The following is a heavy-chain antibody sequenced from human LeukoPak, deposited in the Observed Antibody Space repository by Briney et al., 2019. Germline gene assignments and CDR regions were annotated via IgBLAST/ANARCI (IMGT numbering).Heavy chain of an antibody. CDR3: ARVDQYVWGSYPTAAFYI. CDR1: GYTFTGSY. D-gene: IGHD3-16*02. CDR2: INPNSGGT. J-gene: IGHJ3*02. Sequence: GASVKVSCKASGYTFTGSYMHWVRQAPGQGLEWMGWINPNSGGTNYAQKFQGRVTMTRDTSISTAYMELSRLRSDDTAVYYCARVDQYVWGSYPTAAFYIRGQGTMVTVSS. V-gene: IGHV1-2*02.